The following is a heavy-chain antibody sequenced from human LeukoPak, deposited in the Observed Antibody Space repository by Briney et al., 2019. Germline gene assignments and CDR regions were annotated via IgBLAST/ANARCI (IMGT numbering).Heavy chain of an antibody. Sequence: SETLSLTCAVYGGSFSGYYWSWIRQPPGKGLEWIGYIYYSGSTNYNPSLKSRVTISVDTSKNQFSLKLSSVTAADTAVYYCARTARGGNLDYWGQGTLVTVSS. J-gene: IGHJ4*02. CDR3: ARTARGGNLDY. D-gene: IGHD4-23*01. V-gene: IGHV4-59*01. CDR2: IYYSGST. CDR1: GGSFSGYY.